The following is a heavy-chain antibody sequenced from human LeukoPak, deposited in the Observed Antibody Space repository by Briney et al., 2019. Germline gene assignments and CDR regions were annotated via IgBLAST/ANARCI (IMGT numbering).Heavy chain of an antibody. J-gene: IGHJ4*02. CDR1: GGSISSYY. V-gene: IGHV4-59*01. Sequence: SETLSLTCSVSGGSISSYYWSWIRQPPGKGLEWIGYIYYSGSTNYNPSLKSRVTISVDTSKNQFSLKLSSVTAADTAAYYCARAFHRGVIDYWGQGTLVTVSS. CDR2: IYYSGST. CDR3: ARAFHRGVIDY. D-gene: IGHD3-10*01.